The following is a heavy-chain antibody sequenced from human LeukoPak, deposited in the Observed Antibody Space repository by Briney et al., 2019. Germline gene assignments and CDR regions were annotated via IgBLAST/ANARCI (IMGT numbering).Heavy chain of an antibody. CDR3: ACGYCSGGSCYSLDY. J-gene: IGHJ4*02. Sequence: ASVKVSCKASGYTFTGYYMHWVRQAPGQGLEWMGWINPNSGGTNYAQKFQGRVTMTRDTSISTAYMELSRLRSDDTAVYYCACGYCSGGSCYSLDYWGQGTLVTVS. CDR1: GYTFTGYY. CDR2: INPNSGGT. D-gene: IGHD2-15*01. V-gene: IGHV1-2*02.